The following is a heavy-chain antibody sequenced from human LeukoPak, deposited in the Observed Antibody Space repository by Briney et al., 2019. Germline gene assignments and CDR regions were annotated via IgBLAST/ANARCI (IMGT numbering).Heavy chain of an antibody. Sequence: GGSLRLSCAASGFTFSSYAMSWVRQAPGKGLEWVSAISGSGGSTYYADSVKGRFTISRDNSKNTLYLQMNSLRAEDTAVYYCAKVTRFLEWLLSPDAFDIWGQGTMVTVSS. D-gene: IGHD3-3*01. CDR1: GFTFSSYA. CDR2: ISGSGGST. V-gene: IGHV3-23*01. CDR3: AKVTRFLEWLLSPDAFDI. J-gene: IGHJ3*02.